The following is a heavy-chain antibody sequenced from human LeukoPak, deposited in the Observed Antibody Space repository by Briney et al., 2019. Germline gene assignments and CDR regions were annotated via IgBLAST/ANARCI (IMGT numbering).Heavy chain of an antibody. J-gene: IGHJ4*02. CDR2: IYSGGST. V-gene: IGHV3-66*02. CDR1: GFTVSSNY. Sequence: GGSLRLSCAVSGFTVSSNYMSWVRQAPGKGLEWVSVIYSGGSTFYADSVKGRFTISRDNSKNTLYLQMNSRRAEDTAVYYCAREVHLDYWGQGTLVTVSS. CDR3: AREVHLDY.